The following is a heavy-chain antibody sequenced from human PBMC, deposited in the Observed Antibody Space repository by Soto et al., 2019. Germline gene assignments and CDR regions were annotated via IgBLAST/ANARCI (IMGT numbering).Heavy chain of an antibody. Sequence: QVQLVESGGGVVQPGRSLRLSCVASGFTFSSYGMHWVRQAPGKGLEWVAIISYDGSNTYYADSVKGRFTISRDNSKNTLYRQMNSLRAEETSVYYCAKEGGLRGSYYISSSYYVDYWGQGTLVTVSS. CDR3: AKEGGLRGSYYISSSYYVDY. V-gene: IGHV3-30*18. CDR1: GFTFSSYG. J-gene: IGHJ4*02. CDR2: ISYDGSNT. D-gene: IGHD1-26*01.